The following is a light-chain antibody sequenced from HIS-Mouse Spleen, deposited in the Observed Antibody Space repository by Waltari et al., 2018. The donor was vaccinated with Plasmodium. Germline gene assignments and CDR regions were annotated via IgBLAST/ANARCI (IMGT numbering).Light chain of an antibody. J-gene: IGKJ2*01. CDR1: QSISSW. V-gene: IGKV1-5*03. Sequence: DIQMTPSPSTLSASVGARVTITFVASQSISSWLAWSQQKPGKAPKLLIYKSSLLESGVPSMFSGSGSGTECTLTISSLQPDDFATYYCEQYNSYSGTFGQGTKVEIK. CDR2: KSS. CDR3: EQYNSYSGT.